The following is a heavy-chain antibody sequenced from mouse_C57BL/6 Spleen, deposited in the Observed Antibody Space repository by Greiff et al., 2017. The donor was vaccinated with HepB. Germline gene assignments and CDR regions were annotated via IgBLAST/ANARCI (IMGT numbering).Heavy chain of an antibody. J-gene: IGHJ4*01. D-gene: IGHD1-1*01. CDR1: GYTFTSYW. Sequence: QVQLKQPGAELVKPGASVKLSCKASGYTFTSYWMHWVKQRPGRGLEWIGRIDPNSGGTKYNEKFKSKATLTVDKPSSTAYMQLSSLTSEDSAVYYCARRISYYYGSSSYAMDYWGQGTSVTVSS. CDR3: ARRISYYYGSSSYAMDY. CDR2: IDPNSGGT. V-gene: IGHV1-72*01.